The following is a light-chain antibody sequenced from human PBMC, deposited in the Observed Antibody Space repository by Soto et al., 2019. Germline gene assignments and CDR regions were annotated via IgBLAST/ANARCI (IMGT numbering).Light chain of an antibody. Sequence: EIVLTQSPGTLSLSPGERATLSCRASQSVRSNYLAWYQQKPGQAPRLLIYGASSRATGIPDRFSGSGSGTDFTLTISRLDPEDFAVYYCQQYLTSPVTFGQGTKVDIQ. CDR2: GAS. CDR1: QSVRSNY. V-gene: IGKV3-20*01. CDR3: QQYLTSPVT. J-gene: IGKJ1*01.